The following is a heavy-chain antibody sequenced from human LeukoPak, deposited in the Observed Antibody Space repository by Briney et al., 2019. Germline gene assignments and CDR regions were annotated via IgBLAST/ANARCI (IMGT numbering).Heavy chain of an antibody. CDR3: AKNPRLEGWIYFDS. V-gene: IGHV3-23*01. CDR1: GFTFSSYS. D-gene: IGHD1-1*01. J-gene: IGHJ4*02. CDR2: ISGSGGRI. Sequence: GGSLRLTCAASGFTFSSYSMSWVRQAPGKGLEWVSSISGSGGRIDYADSVKGRFTISRDNSKNTLSLQMNSLTAEDTAVYYCAKNPRLEGWIYFDSWGQGILVTVSS.